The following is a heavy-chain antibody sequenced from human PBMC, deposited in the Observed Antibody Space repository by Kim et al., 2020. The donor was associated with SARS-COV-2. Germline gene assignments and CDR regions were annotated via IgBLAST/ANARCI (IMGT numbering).Heavy chain of an antibody. V-gene: IGHV3-74*01. D-gene: IGHD4-17*01. CDR2: INSDGSST. CDR1: GFTFSSYW. CDR3: ARGKTPAAVTPFDS. Sequence: GESLRLSCAASGFTFSSYWMHWVRQAPGKGLVGVSRINSDGSSTIYADSVKGRFTISRDNAKNTLYLQMNSLRAEDTAVYYCARGKTPAAVTPFDSWGQGTLVTVSS. J-gene: IGHJ4*02.